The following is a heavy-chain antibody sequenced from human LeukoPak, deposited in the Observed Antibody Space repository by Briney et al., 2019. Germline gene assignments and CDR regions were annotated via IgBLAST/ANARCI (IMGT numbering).Heavy chain of an antibody. D-gene: IGHD4-17*01. Sequence: KASETLSLTCTVSGGSISSGSYYWSWIRQPAGKGLEWIGRIYTSGTTHYNPSLKSRVTMSVDTSKSQFSLKLSSVTAADTAVYYCARLSTVTTSFDYWGQGTLVTVSS. J-gene: IGHJ4*02. V-gene: IGHV4-61*02. CDR1: GGSISSGSYY. CDR2: IYTSGTT. CDR3: ARLSTVTTSFDY.